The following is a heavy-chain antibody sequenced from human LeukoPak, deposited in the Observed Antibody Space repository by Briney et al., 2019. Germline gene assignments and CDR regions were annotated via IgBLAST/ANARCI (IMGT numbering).Heavy chain of an antibody. CDR1: GFTFSSYS. CDR3: AKMNYGEGNDDAFDI. CDR2: ISGSGGST. V-gene: IGHV3-23*01. J-gene: IGHJ3*02. D-gene: IGHD4-17*01. Sequence: GGSLRLSCAASGFTFSSYSMSWLRQAPGKGLEGVSAISGSGGSTYYADSVKGRFTISRDNSKNTLYLQMNSLGAEDTAVYYCAKMNYGEGNDDAFDIWGQGTMVTVSS.